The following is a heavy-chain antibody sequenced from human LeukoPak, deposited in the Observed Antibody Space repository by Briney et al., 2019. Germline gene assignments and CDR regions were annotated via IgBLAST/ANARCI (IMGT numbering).Heavy chain of an antibody. Sequence: ASVKVSCKASGYTFTRYYMHWVGQAPGQGLEWMGRINPNSGGTNYAQKFQGRVTMTRDTSTSTAYMELSRLRSDDTAVYYCARGKQWLVNYWGQGTLVTVSS. V-gene: IGHV1-2*06. CDR1: GYTFTRYY. D-gene: IGHD6-19*01. CDR2: INPNSGGT. J-gene: IGHJ4*02. CDR3: ARGKQWLVNY.